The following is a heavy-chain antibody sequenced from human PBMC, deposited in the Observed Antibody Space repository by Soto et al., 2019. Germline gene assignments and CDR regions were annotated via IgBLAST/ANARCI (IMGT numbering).Heavy chain of an antibody. V-gene: IGHV2-5*01. CDR3: AHSTPRSSGSGIEVKWHFDP. CDR1: GFSLTTSGEA. Sequence: QITLKESGPTVVKPTQSLTLTCTFSGFSLTTSGEAVGWVRQPPGKALEWLALIFWNDEKRYSPSLKTRLTITGDTSKNQVVLTMTDMDPVDTATYYCAHSTPRSSGSGIEVKWHFDPGGQGTLVTVSS. D-gene: IGHD3-10*01. J-gene: IGHJ5*02. CDR2: IFWNDEK.